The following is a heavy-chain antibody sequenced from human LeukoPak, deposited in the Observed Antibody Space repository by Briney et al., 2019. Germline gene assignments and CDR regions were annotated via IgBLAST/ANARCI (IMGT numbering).Heavy chain of an antibody. V-gene: IGHV3-66*01. Sequence: GGSLRLSCAASGFTVSSNYMSWVRQAPGKGLEWVSVIYSGGSTYYADSVKGRFTISRDNSMNTLYLQMNSLRAEDTAVYYCARADSGSYYNEGGYFDYWGQGTLVTVSS. CDR3: ARADSGSYYNEGGYFDY. J-gene: IGHJ4*02. CDR1: GFTVSSNY. D-gene: IGHD3-10*01. CDR2: IYSGGST.